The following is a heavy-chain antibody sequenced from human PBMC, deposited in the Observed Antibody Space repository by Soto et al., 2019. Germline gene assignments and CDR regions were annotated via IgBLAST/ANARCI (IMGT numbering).Heavy chain of an antibody. CDR3: AKDTDQYASSGFYPAFDP. CDR2: INGGGSGT. Sequence: EVQLLESGGGLVQPGGSLRLSCEASGFTFSSCAMSWVRQAPGRLEWISAINGGGSGTSYADSVRGRVTISRDNSNNTLFRHKNRLRLDETAVYYCAKDTDQYASSGFYPAFDPWGQGTLVTVSS. D-gene: IGHD3-22*01. CDR1: GFTFSSCA. V-gene: IGHV3-23*01. J-gene: IGHJ5*02.